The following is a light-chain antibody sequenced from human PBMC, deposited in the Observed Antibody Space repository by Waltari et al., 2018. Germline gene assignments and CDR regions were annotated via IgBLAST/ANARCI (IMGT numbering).Light chain of an antibody. V-gene: IGKV1-39*01. J-gene: IGKJ5*01. CDR3: QQSYTSPSLT. CDR2: AAS. Sequence: DIQMTQSPSSLSASVGDKVTVTCRASRYVSTQLNWYQQKPGKAPKLLIYAASSLQSGVPSRFSGSGSGTEFTLTISSVHPEDFAVYYCQQSYTSPSLTFGQGTRLEIK. CDR1: RYVSTQ.